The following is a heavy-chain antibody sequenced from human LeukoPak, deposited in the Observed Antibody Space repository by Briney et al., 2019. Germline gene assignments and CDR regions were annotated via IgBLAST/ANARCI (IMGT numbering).Heavy chain of an antibody. CDR2: ISSSGSTI. J-gene: IGHJ4*02. CDR1: GFTFSSYE. V-gene: IGHV3-48*03. Sequence: GGSLRLSCAASGFTFSSYEMNWVRQAPGKGLEWVSYISSSGSTIYYADSVKGRFTISRDNAKESLYLQMNSPRAEYTAVYYCARGIGDGYNYPAAYWGQGTLLTVSS. D-gene: IGHD5-24*01. CDR3: ARGIGDGYNYPAAY.